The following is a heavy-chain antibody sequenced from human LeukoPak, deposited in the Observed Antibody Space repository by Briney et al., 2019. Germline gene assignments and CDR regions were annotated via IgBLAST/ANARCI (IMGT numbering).Heavy chain of an antibody. Sequence: GGSLRLSCAASGLTLSSHWMFWVRQAPGKGLVWVSQTDRDGKTTGYADSVKGRFTISRDNSKNTLYLQMNSLRVGDTAVYYCAKSFGYSRSWFDNWGQGTLVTVSS. D-gene: IGHD6-13*01. CDR3: AKSFGYSRSWFDN. V-gene: IGHV3-74*01. CDR1: GLTLSSHW. J-gene: IGHJ4*02. CDR2: TDRDGKTT.